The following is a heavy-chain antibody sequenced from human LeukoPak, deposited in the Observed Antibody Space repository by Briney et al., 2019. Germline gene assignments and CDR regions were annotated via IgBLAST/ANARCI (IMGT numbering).Heavy chain of an antibody. CDR3: AKDLIAGSPDYFDH. Sequence: PGGSLRLSCVASGFAFTTYAVHWVRQAPGKGLEWVAVTGGNNKFYADSVMGRFTISSDKSTNTLYLQMNSLRPEDTAVYYCAKDLIAGSPDYFDHWGQGTLVTVSS. V-gene: IGHV3-30*14. CDR2: TGGNNK. J-gene: IGHJ4*02. CDR1: GFAFTTYA. D-gene: IGHD1-14*01.